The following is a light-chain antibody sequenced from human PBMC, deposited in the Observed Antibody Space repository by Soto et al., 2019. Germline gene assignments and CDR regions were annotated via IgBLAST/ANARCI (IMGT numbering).Light chain of an antibody. CDR3: QQYNNWPFT. V-gene: IGKV3-15*01. CDR1: QSVSSN. CDR2: GAS. J-gene: IGKJ3*01. Sequence: EIVMTHSPATLSVSPGERATLSCRASQSVSSNLAWYQQKPGQAPRLLIYGASTRATGIPARFSGSGSGTEFTLTISSLQSEDFAVYYCQQYNNWPFTFGHGTKVDV.